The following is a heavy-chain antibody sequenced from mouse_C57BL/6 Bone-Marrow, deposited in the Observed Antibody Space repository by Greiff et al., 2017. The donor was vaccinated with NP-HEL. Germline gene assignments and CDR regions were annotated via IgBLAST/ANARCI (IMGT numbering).Heavy chain of an antibody. D-gene: IGHD2-10*02. Sequence: QVQLQQPGAELVKPGASVKLSCKASGYTFTSYWMHWVKQRPGQGLEWIGMIHPNSGSTNYNEKFKSKATLTVDKSSSTAYMQLISLTSEDSAVYYCAREVWSYYAMDYWGQGTSVTVSS. CDR3: AREVWSYYAMDY. CDR2: IHPNSGST. J-gene: IGHJ4*01. CDR1: GYTFTSYW. V-gene: IGHV1-64*01.